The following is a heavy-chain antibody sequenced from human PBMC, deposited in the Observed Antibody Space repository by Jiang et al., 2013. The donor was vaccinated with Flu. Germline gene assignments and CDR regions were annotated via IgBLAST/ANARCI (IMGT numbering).Heavy chain of an antibody. CDR1: GFTFSSYG. V-gene: IGHV3-33*01. CDR3: ARDLTGYSSGWYNWFDP. CDR2: IWYDGSNK. J-gene: IGHJ5*02. Sequence: QLVESGGGVVQPGRSLRLSCAASGFTFSSYGMHWVRQAPGKGLEWVAVIWYDGSNKYYADSVKGRFTISRDNSKNTLYLQMNSLRAEDTAVYYCARDLTGYSSGWYNWFDPWGQGTLVTVSS. D-gene: IGHD6-19*01.